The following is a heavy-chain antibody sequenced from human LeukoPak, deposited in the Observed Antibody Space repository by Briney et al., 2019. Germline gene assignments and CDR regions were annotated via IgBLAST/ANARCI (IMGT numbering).Heavy chain of an antibody. J-gene: IGHJ5*02. CDR1: GGSFSGYY. CDR3: ARSAYCSGGSCYSRPRTNWFDP. Sequence: PSETLSLTCAVYGGSFSGYYWSWIRQPPGKGLEWIGEINHSGSTNYNPSLKSRVTISVDTSKNQFSLKLSSVTAADTAVYYCARSAYCSGGSCYSRPRTNWFDPWGQGTLVTVSS. D-gene: IGHD2-15*01. CDR2: INHSGST. V-gene: IGHV4-34*01.